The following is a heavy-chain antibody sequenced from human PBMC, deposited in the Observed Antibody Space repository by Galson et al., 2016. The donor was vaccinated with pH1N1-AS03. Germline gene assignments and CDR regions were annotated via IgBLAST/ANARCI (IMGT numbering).Heavy chain of an antibody. CDR2: IYPSDSHT. D-gene: IGHD3-10*01. Sequence: QSGAEVKKPGESLKISCKGSGYSFSHYWIGWVRQMPGKGLEWMGIIYPSDSHTKYSPSFRGQVTISADKSISTAYLRWSSLKASDTAIYFCARGSGAMIEGVVLYYYYGMDVWSQGTTVTVSS. J-gene: IGHJ6*02. CDR3: ARGSGAMIEGVVLYYYYGMDV. CDR1: GYSFSHYW. V-gene: IGHV5-51*01.